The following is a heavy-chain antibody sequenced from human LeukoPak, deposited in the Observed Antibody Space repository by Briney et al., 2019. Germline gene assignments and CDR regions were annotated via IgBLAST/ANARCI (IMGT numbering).Heavy chain of an antibody. V-gene: IGHV3-23*01. CDR1: GFTFSSYA. J-gene: IGHJ4*02. CDR2: ISGSGGST. D-gene: IGHD5-18*01. CDR3: AKDQGRIQLWLQDY. Sequence: HPGGSLRLSCAASGFTFSSYAMSWVRQAPGKGLEWVSAISGSGGSTYYADSVKGRFTISRDNSKNTLYLQMNSLRAEGTAVYYCAKDQGRIQLWLQDYWGQGTLVTVSS.